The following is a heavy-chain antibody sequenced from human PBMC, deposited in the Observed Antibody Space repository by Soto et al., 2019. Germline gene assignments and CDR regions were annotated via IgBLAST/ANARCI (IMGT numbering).Heavy chain of an antibody. CDR1: GYTFTSYA. CDR2: INAGNGNT. J-gene: IGHJ2*01. V-gene: IGHV1-3*01. CDR3: ARLGDDSSGTAVEWYFDL. Sequence: QVQLVQSGAEVKKPGASVKVSCKASGYTFTSYAMHWLRQAPGQRLEWMGWINAGNGNTKYSQKFQGRVTLTGETSASTASMELSRLGYGDTAVYCCARLGDDSSGTAVEWYFDLWGRGTMVTVSS. D-gene: IGHD3-22*01.